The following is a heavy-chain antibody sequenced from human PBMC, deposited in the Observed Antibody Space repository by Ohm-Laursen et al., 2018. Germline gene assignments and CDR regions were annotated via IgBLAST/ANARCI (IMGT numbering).Heavy chain of an antibody. CDR3: ARGHSGSYSGGYYFDC. Sequence: GTLSLTCSAYGGSFSGYYWSWIRQPPGKGLEWIGYIYYSGSTYYNSSLKSRVTISIDTSKNQFSLKLSSVTAADTAVYYCARGHSGSYSGGYYFDCWGQGTLVTVSS. J-gene: IGHJ4*02. V-gene: IGHV4-59*01. CDR2: IYYSGST. CDR1: GGSFSGYY. D-gene: IGHD1-26*01.